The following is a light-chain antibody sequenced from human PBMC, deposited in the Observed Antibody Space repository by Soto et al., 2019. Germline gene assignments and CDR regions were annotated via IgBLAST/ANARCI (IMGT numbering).Light chain of an antibody. Sequence: QSALTQPASVSGSPGQSITISCTGTSSDVGGYESVSWYQQHPGKAPKLMIYAVSNRPSGISTRFSGSKSGNTASLTISGLQAEDEADYYCSSYTSSSTPVVFGGGTKLTVL. V-gene: IGLV2-14*01. J-gene: IGLJ2*01. CDR2: AVS. CDR1: SSDVGGYES. CDR3: SSYTSSSTPVV.